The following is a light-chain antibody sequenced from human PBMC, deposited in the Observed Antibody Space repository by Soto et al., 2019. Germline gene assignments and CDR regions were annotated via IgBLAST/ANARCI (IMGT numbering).Light chain of an antibody. J-gene: IGKJ1*01. CDR2: GAS. CDR3: QQYNNWPPA. CDR1: QSVSSN. Sequence: EIVMTQSPAALSVSPGERATLSCRASQSVSSNLAWYQQKPGQAPRLLIYGASTRATGLPVRFSGSGSGTEFTLTISSLQSEDFAVFYCQQYNNWPPAFGQGTKVEIK. V-gene: IGKV3-15*01.